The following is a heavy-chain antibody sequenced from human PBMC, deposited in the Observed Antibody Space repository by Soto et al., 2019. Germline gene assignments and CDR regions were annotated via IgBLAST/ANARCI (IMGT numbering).Heavy chain of an antibody. CDR2: IYYSGST. J-gene: IGHJ4*02. Sequence: QVQLQESGPGLVKPSETLSLTCTVSGGSVSSGSYYWSWIRQPPGKGREWIGYIYYSGSTNYNPSLKSRVTISVDTSKNQFSLKLSSVTAADTAVYYCAREKGSSGYYSFDYWGQGTLVTVSS. CDR3: AREKGSSGYYSFDY. CDR1: GGSVSSGSYY. V-gene: IGHV4-61*01. D-gene: IGHD3-22*01.